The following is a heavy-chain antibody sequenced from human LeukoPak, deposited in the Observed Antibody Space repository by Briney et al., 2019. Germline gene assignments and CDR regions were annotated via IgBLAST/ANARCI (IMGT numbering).Heavy chain of an antibody. CDR3: ARDGLYCSSTSCSKIDY. CDR2: IIPILGIA. J-gene: IGHJ4*02. V-gene: IGHV1-69*04. Sequence: ASVKVSCKASGGTFSSYAISWVRQAPGQGLEWMGRIIPILGIANYAQKFQGRVTITADKSTSTAYMELSSLRYEDTAVYYCARDGLYCSSTSCSKIDYWGQGTLGTVSS. D-gene: IGHD2-2*01. CDR1: GGTFSSYA.